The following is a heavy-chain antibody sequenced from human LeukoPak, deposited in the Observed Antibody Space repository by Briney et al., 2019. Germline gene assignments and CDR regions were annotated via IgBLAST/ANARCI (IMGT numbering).Heavy chain of an antibody. D-gene: IGHD5-12*01. V-gene: IGHV3-23*01. Sequence: GGSLRLSCAASGFTFSSYGMSWVRQAPGKGLEWVSVISGSGDRTYYADSVKGRFTISRDDPRNTLYLQMENLRAEDTAVYYCAKDGAWLRFDDWGQGILVTVSS. J-gene: IGHJ4*02. CDR2: ISGSGDRT. CDR3: AKDGAWLRFDD. CDR1: GFTFSSYG.